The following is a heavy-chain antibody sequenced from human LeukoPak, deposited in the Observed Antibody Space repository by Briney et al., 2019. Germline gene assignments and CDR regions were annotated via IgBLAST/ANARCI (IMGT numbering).Heavy chain of an antibody. CDR3: ATRYYDFWSGYYNWFDP. Sequence: ASVKVSCKVSGYTLTELSMRWVRQAPGKGLEWMGGFDPEDGETIYAQKFQGRVTMTEDTSTDTAYMELSSLRSEDTAVYYCATRYYDFWSGYYNWFDPWGQGTLVTVSS. CDR1: GYTLTELS. J-gene: IGHJ5*02. CDR2: FDPEDGET. V-gene: IGHV1-24*01. D-gene: IGHD3-3*01.